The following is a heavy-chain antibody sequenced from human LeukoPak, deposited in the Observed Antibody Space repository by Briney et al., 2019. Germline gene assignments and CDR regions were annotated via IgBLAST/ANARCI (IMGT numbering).Heavy chain of an antibody. CDR3: ARGTKGWSSSWINMDV. CDR2: VSTGSNYI. J-gene: IGHJ6*03. Sequence: GGSLRLSCTASGVTFSSYSLNWVRQAPGKGLEWVSSVSTGSNYIYYADSVKGRFTISRDNDKNSLYLQMNSLRVEDTAVYYCARGTKGWSSSWINMDVWGKGTTVTVSS. V-gene: IGHV3-21*01. CDR1: GVTFSSYS. D-gene: IGHD6-13*01.